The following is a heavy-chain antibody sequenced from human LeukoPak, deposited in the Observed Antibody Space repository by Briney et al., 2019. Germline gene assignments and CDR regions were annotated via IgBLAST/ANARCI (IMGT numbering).Heavy chain of an antibody. D-gene: IGHD1-26*01. CDR1: GFTVNSNY. CDR3: ARAPTSYYYFDY. Sequence: PGGSLRLSCAASGFTVNSNYMSWVRQAPGKGLECVSVIYSDGTTYYADSVKGRFTISRDNSKNTLYLQMNSLRAEDTAVYYCARAPTSYYYFDYWGQGTLVTVSS. V-gene: IGHV3-66*01. CDR2: IYSDGTT. J-gene: IGHJ4*02.